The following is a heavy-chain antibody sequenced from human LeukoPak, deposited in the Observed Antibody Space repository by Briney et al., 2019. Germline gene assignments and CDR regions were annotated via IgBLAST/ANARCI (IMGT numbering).Heavy chain of an antibody. CDR1: GGSISSDDYY. CDR3: ARCPSPGWFDP. Sequence: PSETLSLTCTVSGGSISSDDYYWSWIRQPPGKGLEWIGFIHYSGSTYYKPSLKSRVTISMDTSKNQFSLRLSSVTAADTAVYYCARCPSPGWFDPWGQGTLVTVSS. CDR2: IHYSGST. V-gene: IGHV4-30-4*08. J-gene: IGHJ5*02.